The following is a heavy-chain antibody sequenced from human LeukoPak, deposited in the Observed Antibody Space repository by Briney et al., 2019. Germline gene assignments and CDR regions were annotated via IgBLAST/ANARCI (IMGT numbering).Heavy chain of an antibody. J-gene: IGHJ4*02. CDR2: IYHSGST. CDR3: ARSGLRFLEWLLFIDY. V-gene: IGHV4-38-2*01. D-gene: IGHD3-3*01. Sequence: SETLSLTCAVSGYSISSGYYWGWIRQPPGKGLEWIGSIYHSGSTYYNPSLKSRVTISVDMSKNQFSLKLSSVTAADTAVYYCARSGLRFLEWLLFIDYWGQGTLVTVSS. CDR1: GYSISSGYY.